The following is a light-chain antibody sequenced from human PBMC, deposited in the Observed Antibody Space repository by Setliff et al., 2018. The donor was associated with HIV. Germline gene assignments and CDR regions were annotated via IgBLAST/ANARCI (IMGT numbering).Light chain of an antibody. CDR3: CSYAGSSTDV. CDR1: SSDVGSYNL. V-gene: IGLV2-23*02. Sequence: QSALTQPASVSGSPGQSITISCTGSSSDVGSYNLVSWYQQHPGKAPKLMIYEVTGRPSGVSNRFSGSKSATTASLTVSGLQAEDEADYYCCSYAGSSTDVFGTGTNGTVL. CDR2: EVT. J-gene: IGLJ1*01.